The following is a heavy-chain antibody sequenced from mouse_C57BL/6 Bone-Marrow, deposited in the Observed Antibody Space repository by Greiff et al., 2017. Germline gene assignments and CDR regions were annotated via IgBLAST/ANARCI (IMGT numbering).Heavy chain of an antibody. J-gene: IGHJ4*01. V-gene: IGHV1-69*01. Sequence: QVQLQQPGAELVMPGASVKLSCKASGYTSTSYWMHWVKQRPGQGLEWIGEIDPSDSYTNYNQKFKGKSTLTVDKSSSTAYMQLSSLTSEDSAVYYCAIYYGSSGDYWGQGTAVTVSS. CDR3: AIYYGSSGDY. D-gene: IGHD1-1*01. CDR1: GYTSTSYW. CDR2: IDPSDSYT.